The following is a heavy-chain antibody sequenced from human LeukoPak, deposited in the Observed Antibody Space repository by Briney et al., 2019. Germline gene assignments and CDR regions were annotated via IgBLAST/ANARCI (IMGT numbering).Heavy chain of an antibody. CDR1: GVSINSYY. J-gene: IGHJ4*02. D-gene: IGHD3/OR15-3a*01. CDR2: GHYSGTT. V-gene: IGHV4-59*08. Sequence: PSETLSLTCTVSGVSINSYYWSWLRQSPGKGLEWIAYGHYSGTTNYNPSLKRRVTISVDTPKNQFSLKLTSVSAADTAMYYCARHGTGTGYPLDYWGLGTLVTVSS. CDR3: ARHGTGTGYPLDY.